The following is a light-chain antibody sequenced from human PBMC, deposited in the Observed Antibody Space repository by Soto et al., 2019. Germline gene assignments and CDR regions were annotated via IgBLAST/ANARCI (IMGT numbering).Light chain of an antibody. V-gene: IGKV3-20*01. CDR3: QQYDTSPYS. CDR2: GAS. Sequence: EIVLTQSPGTLSLSPGERATLSCRASQSISSSYLAWYQQKPGQAPRLLISGASSRATGIPDRFSGSGSGTDVTLTISRLEPEYCAVYYCQQYDTSPYSFGQGTKLEIK. CDR1: QSISSSY. J-gene: IGKJ2*01.